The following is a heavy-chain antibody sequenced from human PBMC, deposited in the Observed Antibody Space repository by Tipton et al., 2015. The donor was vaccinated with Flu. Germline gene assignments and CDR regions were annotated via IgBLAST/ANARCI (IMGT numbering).Heavy chain of an antibody. CDR2: VRFDGSTK. J-gene: IGHJ4*02. CDR3: VKELTMGYYYHY. D-gene: IGHD3-22*01. CDR1: GFTFSTFG. V-gene: IGHV3-30*02. Sequence: SGFTFSTFGMHWVRQAPGKGLEWVAFVRFDGSTKYYADSVKGRFTISRDNSKNTLYLHMNSLRVEDTSLYYCVKELTMGYYYHYWGQGTLVTVSS.